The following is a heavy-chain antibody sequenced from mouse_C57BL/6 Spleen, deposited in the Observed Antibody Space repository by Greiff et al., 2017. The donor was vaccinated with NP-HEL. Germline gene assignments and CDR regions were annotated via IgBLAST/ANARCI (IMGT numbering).Heavy chain of an antibody. CDR2: IHPNSGST. CDR3: ARSYDYDAFAY. J-gene: IGHJ3*01. V-gene: IGHV1-64*01. D-gene: IGHD2-4*01. Sequence: QVQLQQPGAELVKPGASVKLSCKASGYTFTSYWMHWVKQRPGQGLERIGMIHPNSGSTNYNEKFKSKATLTVDKSSSTAYMQLSSLTSEDSAVYYCARSYDYDAFAYWGQGTLVTVSA. CDR1: GYTFTSYW.